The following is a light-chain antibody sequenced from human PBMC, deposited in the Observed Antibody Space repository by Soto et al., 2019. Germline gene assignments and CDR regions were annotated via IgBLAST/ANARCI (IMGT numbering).Light chain of an antibody. V-gene: IGKV1-5*01. CDR3: QQYSSYWT. Sequence: DIQMTQSPSTLPASVGDRVTITCRASQSISNWLAWYQQRPGKAPNLLIYDASSLESGVSSRFSGSGSGTEFTLTISSLQPDDFATYYCQQYSSYWTFGRGTKVDIK. J-gene: IGKJ1*01. CDR2: DAS. CDR1: QSISNW.